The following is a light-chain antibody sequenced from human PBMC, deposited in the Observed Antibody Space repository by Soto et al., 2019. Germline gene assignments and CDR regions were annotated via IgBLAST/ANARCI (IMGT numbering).Light chain of an antibody. J-gene: IGLJ1*01. CDR3: QLWDSSTDHYL. Sequence: SYELAQPPSVSVAPGQTARITCGGNNIVTKNVHWYQQKPGQAPVLVVSDDSDRPSGVHERFSDSKSGDTATLTISRVEAGDEADYFCQLWDSSTDHYLFGPGTKVTVL. CDR2: DDS. V-gene: IGLV3-21*02. CDR1: NIVTKN.